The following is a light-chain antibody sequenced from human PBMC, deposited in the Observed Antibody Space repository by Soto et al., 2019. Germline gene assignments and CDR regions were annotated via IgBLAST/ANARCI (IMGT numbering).Light chain of an antibody. V-gene: IGKV1-5*03. J-gene: IGKJ3*01. CDR3: HQYLSYLAA. Sequence: DIQMTQSPSTLSASVGDRVTITCRAARSVDSWVAWYQHKPGEAPKLLIYQASILHNGVPSRFSGSGSGTEFTLTISSLQPDDFATYYCHQYLSYLAAFGPGTKVDVK. CDR2: QAS. CDR1: RSVDSW.